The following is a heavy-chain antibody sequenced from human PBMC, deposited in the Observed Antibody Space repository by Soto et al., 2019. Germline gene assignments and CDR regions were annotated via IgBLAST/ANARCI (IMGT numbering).Heavy chain of an antibody. V-gene: IGHV3-23*01. CDR3: AKVDGSYVGY. Sequence: PGGSLRLSCAASGFTFSSYAMSGGRQAPGKGLEWGSAISGSGGSTYYADSVKGRFTISRDNSKNTLYLQMNRLRAEDTAVYYYAKVDGSYVGYWGQGTLVTVSS. CDR2: ISGSGGST. J-gene: IGHJ4*02. CDR1: GFTFSSYA. D-gene: IGHD6-6*01.